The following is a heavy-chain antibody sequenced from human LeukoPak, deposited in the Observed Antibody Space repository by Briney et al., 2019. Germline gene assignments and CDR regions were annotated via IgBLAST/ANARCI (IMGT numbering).Heavy chain of an antibody. CDR3: ASRSSIWSGYQDTLYYFDS. Sequence: SETLSLTCTVSGGSISNYWWSWIRQPPGKGLEWIGYVFDSGSTNYNPSLKSRVTISVDTSKKQFSLKVSSVTAADTAVYYCASRSSIWSGYQDTLYYFDSWGQGTLVTVSS. CDR2: VFDSGST. CDR1: GGSISNYW. V-gene: IGHV4-59*01. J-gene: IGHJ4*02. D-gene: IGHD3-3*01.